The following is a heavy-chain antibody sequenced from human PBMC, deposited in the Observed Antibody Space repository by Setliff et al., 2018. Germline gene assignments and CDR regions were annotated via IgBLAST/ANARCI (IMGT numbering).Heavy chain of an antibody. Sequence: SETLSLTCTVSGGSISSYYWSWIRQPPGKGLEWIGYIDYRGTTNYNASLKSRVTISLDAPKNQFSLKLTSVTAADTAIYYCARDGLGAFSLRSMDVWGKGTTVTVSS. CDR1: GGSISSYY. V-gene: IGHV4-59*12. J-gene: IGHJ6*04. CDR3: ARDGLGAFSLRSMDV. D-gene: IGHD3-3*02. CDR2: IDYRGTT.